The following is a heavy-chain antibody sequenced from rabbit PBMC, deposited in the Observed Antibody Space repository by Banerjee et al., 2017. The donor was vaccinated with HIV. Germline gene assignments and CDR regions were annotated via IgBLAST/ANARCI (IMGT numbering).Heavy chain of an antibody. Sequence: QEQLEESGGDLVKPEGSLTLTCTASGFSFSNKYVMCWVRQAPGKGLEWIACINTSSGNAVYANWAKGRFTISKTSWTTVTLQMTSLTAADTATYFCVSYDDYGDRNLWGQGTLVTV. J-gene: IGHJ4*01. CDR2: INTSSGNA. CDR1: GFSFSNKYV. CDR3: VSYDDYGDRNL. V-gene: IGHV1S45*01. D-gene: IGHD2-1*01.